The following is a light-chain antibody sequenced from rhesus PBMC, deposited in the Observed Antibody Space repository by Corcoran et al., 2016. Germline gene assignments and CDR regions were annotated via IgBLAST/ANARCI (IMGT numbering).Light chain of an antibody. V-gene: IGKV2-64*01. CDR2: QVS. CDR1: QSLVQSDGKTY. CDR3: EQGAHLPPA. Sequence: DVVMTQSPLSLSITPGQPASIPCRSSQSLVQSDGKTYLSWYQQKPGQPSRLLIYQVSNRYSGVPDRFSGSGSGTDFTLIISRMGGEVVGVYSCEQGAHLPPAFGQGAKVEIK. J-gene: IGKJ1*01.